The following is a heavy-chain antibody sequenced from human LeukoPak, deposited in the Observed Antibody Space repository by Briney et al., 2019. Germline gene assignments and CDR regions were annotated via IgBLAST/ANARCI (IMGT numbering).Heavy chain of an antibody. CDR2: ISGSGGST. CDR1: GFTFSSYA. V-gene: IGHV3-23*01. J-gene: IGHJ6*02. CDR3: AKSDYYDSSGYYWDHYYYYGMDV. D-gene: IGHD3-22*01. Sequence: TGGSLRLSCAASGFTFSSYAMSWVRQAPGKGLEWVSAISGSGGSTYYADSVKGRFTISRDNSKNTLYLQTNSLRAEDTAVYYCAKSDYYDSSGYYWDHYYYYGMDVWGQGTTVTVSS.